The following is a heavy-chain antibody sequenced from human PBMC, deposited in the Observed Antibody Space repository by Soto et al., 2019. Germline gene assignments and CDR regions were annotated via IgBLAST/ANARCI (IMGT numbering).Heavy chain of an antibody. J-gene: IGHJ6*04. Sequence: QMQLQESGPGLVKPSETLSLTCSVSGASIRSYYWHWIRQPPGKGLEWIGYVYTSDYTRYSSSLKVRATPPGDTPKNKFSLGLSPVAAAYRAVYYCACGAGPPGDFFYPNAIDAWGKGTTVTFPS. CDR2: VYTSDYT. V-gene: IGHV4-4*08. CDR3: ACGAGPPGDFFYPNAIDA. CDR1: GASIRSYY. D-gene: IGHD3-10*01.